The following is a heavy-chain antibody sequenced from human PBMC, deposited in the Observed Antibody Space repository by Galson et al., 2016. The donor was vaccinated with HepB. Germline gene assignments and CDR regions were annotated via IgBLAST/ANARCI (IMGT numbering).Heavy chain of an antibody. CDR2: VSRRGKNK. D-gene: IGHD6-13*01. CDR3: ARERIATGVRDFAA. CDR1: GFTFTDFY. Sequence: SLRLSCAASGFTFTDFYMGWIRQAPGKGLEWIADVSRRGKNKYYTDFVKGRFTIARDNAGNPVFLDMNGLTADDTAMYFCARERIATGVRDFAAWGQGTLVTVSS. J-gene: IGHJ4*02. V-gene: IGHV3-11*01.